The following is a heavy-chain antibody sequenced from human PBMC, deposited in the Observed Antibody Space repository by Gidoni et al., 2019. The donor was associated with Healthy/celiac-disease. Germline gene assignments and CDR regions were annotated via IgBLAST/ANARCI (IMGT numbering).Heavy chain of an antibody. CDR2: ISGSGGST. CDR3: AKDGGVGYDYYYYGMDV. V-gene: IGHV3-23*01. CDR1: GFTFGRYA. D-gene: IGHD5-12*01. J-gene: IGHJ6*02. Sequence: EVQLLVSGGGLVQPGGSLRLSCAASGFTFGRYAMSWVRQAPGKGLEWVSAISGSGGSTYYADSVKGRFTISRDNSKNTLYLQMNSLRAEDTAVYYCAKDGGVGYDYYYYGMDVWGQGTTVTVSS.